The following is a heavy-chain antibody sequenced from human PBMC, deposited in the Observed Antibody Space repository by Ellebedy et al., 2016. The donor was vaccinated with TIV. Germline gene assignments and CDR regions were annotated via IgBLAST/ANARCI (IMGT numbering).Heavy chain of an antibody. CDR2: ISHDGSNK. CDR1: GFTFSYYS. V-gene: IGHV3-30*04. J-gene: IGHJ4*02. D-gene: IGHD6-13*01. CDR3: ARGSSSRGYFDS. Sequence: GESLKISXAASGFTFSYYSMHWVRQAPDKGLEWVAVISHDGSNKYHAESVKGRFTISRDDSKNTLYLQMNTLRTEDTAPYFCARGSSSRGYFDSWGQGTLVTVSS.